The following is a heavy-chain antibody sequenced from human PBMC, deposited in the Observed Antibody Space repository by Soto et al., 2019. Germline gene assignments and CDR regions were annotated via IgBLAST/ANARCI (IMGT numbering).Heavy chain of an antibody. CDR2: IYYSGST. V-gene: IGHV4-59*08. Sequence: QVQLQESGPGLVKPSETLSLTCTVSGGSISSYYWSWIRQPPGKGLEWIGYIYYSGSTNYHPSLKSRVTISVDTSKHQFSLKLSSVTAADTAVYYCARHSRNDVDFDYWGQGTLVTVSS. J-gene: IGHJ4*02. CDR1: GGSISSYY. CDR3: ARHSRNDVDFDY. D-gene: IGHD1-1*01.